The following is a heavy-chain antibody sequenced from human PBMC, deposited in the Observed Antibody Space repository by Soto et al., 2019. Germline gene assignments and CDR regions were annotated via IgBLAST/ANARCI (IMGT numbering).Heavy chain of an antibody. CDR2: IYHSGST. Sequence: QLQLQESGSGLVKPSQTLSLTCAVSGGSISSGGYSWSWIRQPPGKGLEWIGYIYHSGSTYYNPSLKRRVTISVERSKNQFSLKLSSVTAADTGVYYCARVTVDIVATGLDYFEYCGQGTLVTVSS. D-gene: IGHD5-12*01. CDR3: ARVTVDIVATGLDYFEY. J-gene: IGHJ4*02. V-gene: IGHV4-30-2*01. CDR1: GGSISSGGYS.